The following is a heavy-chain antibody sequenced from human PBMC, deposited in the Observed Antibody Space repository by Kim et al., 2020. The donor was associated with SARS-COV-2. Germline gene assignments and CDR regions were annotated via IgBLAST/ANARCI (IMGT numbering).Heavy chain of an antibody. V-gene: IGHV4-39*01. Sequence: SETLSLTCTVSGGSISSSSYYWGWIRQPPGKGLEWIGSIYYSGSTYYNPSLKSRVTISVDTSKNQFSLKLSSVTAADTAVYYCARHNTNQRHIVVVTATNWFDPWGQGTLVTVSS. D-gene: IGHD2-21*02. CDR3: ARHNTNQRHIVVVTATNWFDP. CDR2: IYYSGST. CDR1: GGSISSSSYY. J-gene: IGHJ5*02.